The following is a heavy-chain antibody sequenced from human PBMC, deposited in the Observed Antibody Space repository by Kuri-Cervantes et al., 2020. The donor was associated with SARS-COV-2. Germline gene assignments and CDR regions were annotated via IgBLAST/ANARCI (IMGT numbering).Heavy chain of an antibody. CDR3: ARDRGLSTIFGVVIIGGGAFDI. Sequence: ASVKVSCKASGYTFTSYAMYWVRQAPGQGLEWMGWINTNTGNPTYAQGFTGRFVFSLDTSVSTAYLQISSLKAEDTAVYYCARDRGLSTIFGVVIIGGGAFDIWGQGTMVTVSS. CDR2: INTNTGNP. D-gene: IGHD3-3*01. J-gene: IGHJ3*02. CDR1: GYTFTSYA. V-gene: IGHV7-4-1*02.